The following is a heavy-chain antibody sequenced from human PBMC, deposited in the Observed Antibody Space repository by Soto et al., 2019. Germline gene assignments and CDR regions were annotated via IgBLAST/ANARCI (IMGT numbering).Heavy chain of an antibody. CDR2: IYYSGST. V-gene: IGHV4-31*03. CDR1: GGSISSGGYY. D-gene: IGHD4-17*01. CDR3: ARVVSKMTISNAWFDP. Sequence: TLSLTCTVSGGSISSGGYYWSWIRQHPGKGLEWIGYIYYSGSTYYNPSLKSRVTISVDTSKNQFSLKLSSVTAADTAVYYCARVVSKMTISNAWFDPWGQGTLVTVSS. J-gene: IGHJ5*02.